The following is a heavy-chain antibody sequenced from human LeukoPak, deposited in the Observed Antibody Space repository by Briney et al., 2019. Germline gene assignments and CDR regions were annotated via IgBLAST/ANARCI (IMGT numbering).Heavy chain of an antibody. CDR3: AKLRTSDLGFCSAGSCSGDAFDV. D-gene: IGHD2-15*01. CDR1: GFTFSSYG. J-gene: IGHJ3*01. V-gene: IGHV3-30*18. Sequence: GGSLRLSCAASGFTFSSYGMHWVRQAPGKGLEWVAVISYDGSNKYYADSVKGRFTISRDNSKDTLYLQMNSLRAEDTAVYYCAKLRTSDLGFCSAGSCSGDAFDVWGQGTVVTVSS. CDR2: ISYDGSNK.